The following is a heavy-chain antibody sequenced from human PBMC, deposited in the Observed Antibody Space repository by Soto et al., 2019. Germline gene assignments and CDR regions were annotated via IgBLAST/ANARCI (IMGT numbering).Heavy chain of an antibody. D-gene: IGHD2-21*02. J-gene: IGHJ5*02. CDR2: IYYSGST. Sequence: SETLSLTCTVSGGSISSGGYYWSWIRQHPGKGLEWIGYIYYSGSTYYNPSLKSRVTISVDTSKNQFSLKLSSVTAADTAVYYCAREEAGDSVNWFDPWGQGTLVTVSS. CDR1: GGSISSGGYY. V-gene: IGHV4-31*03. CDR3: AREEAGDSVNWFDP.